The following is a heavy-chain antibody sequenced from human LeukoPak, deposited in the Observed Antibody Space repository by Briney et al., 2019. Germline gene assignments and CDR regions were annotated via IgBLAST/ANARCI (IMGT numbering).Heavy chain of an antibody. V-gene: IGHV5-10-1*01. CDR3: ARHRYCSSTSCYGVFDY. CDR1: GYSFTSYW. Sequence: GESLMISCKGSGYSFTSYWISWMRQMPGKGLEWMGRIDPSDSYTNYSPSFQGHVTISADKSISTAYLQWSSLKASDTAMYYCARHRYCSSTSCYGVFDYWGQGTLVTVSS. D-gene: IGHD2-2*01. CDR2: IDPSDSYT. J-gene: IGHJ4*02.